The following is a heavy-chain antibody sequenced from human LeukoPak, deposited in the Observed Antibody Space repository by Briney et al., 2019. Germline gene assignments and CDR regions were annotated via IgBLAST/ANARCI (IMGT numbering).Heavy chain of an antibody. J-gene: IGHJ5*02. Sequence: SETLSLTCTVSGGSISSYYWSWIRQPAGKGLEWIGRIYTSGSTNYNPSLKSRVTMSVDTSKNQFSLKLSSVTAADTAVYYCARGKYDFWSDYPPHNWFDPRGQGTLVTVSS. D-gene: IGHD3-3*01. V-gene: IGHV4-4*07. CDR2: IYTSGST. CDR3: ARGKYDFWSDYPPHNWFDP. CDR1: GGSISSYY.